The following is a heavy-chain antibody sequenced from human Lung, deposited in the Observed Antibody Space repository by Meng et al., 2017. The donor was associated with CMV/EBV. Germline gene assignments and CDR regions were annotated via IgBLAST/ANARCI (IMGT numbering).Heavy chain of an antibody. J-gene: IGHJ5*02. V-gene: IGHV1-18*01. D-gene: IGHD3-3*01. CDR2: ISTYNGNT. CDR3: ARDWRLMNAQPNWFDP. CDR1: GYTFTSYG. Sequence: ASXXVSXKASGYTFTSYGINWVRQAPGQGLEWMAWISTYNGNTYYAQKFQGRVTLTTDTSTSAAYMELRSLRSDDTAVYYCARDWRLMNAQPNWFDPWCQGTLVTVSS.